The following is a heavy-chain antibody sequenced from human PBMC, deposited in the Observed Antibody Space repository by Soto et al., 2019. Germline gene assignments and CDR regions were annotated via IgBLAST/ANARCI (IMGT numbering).Heavy chain of an antibody. V-gene: IGHV3-48*01. CDR2: ISSSSSTI. CDR3: ASTPVELERRRARPTDY. D-gene: IGHD1-1*01. Sequence: GSLRLSCAASGFTFSSYSMNWVRQAPGKGLEWVSYISSSSSTIYYADSVKGRFTISRDNAKNSLYLQMNSLRAEDTAVYYCASTPVELERRRARPTDYWGQGTLVTVSS. CDR1: GFTFSSYS. J-gene: IGHJ4*02.